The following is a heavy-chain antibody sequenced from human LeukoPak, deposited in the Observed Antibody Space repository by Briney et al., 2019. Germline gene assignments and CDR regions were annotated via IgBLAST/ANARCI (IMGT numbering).Heavy chain of an antibody. D-gene: IGHD4-17*01. CDR2: INPNSGGT. CDR3: ARDPSYSTVTTEYFDY. Sequence: ASVKVSCKASGYTFTGYYMHWVRQAPGQGLEWMGWINPNSGGTNYAQKFQGRVTMTRDTSISTAYMELSRLRSDDTAVYYCARDPSYSTVTTEYFDYWGQGTLVTVSS. J-gene: IGHJ4*02. CDR1: GYTFTGYY. V-gene: IGHV1-2*02.